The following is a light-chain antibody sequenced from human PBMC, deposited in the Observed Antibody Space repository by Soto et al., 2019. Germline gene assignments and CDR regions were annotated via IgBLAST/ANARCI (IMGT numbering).Light chain of an antibody. J-gene: IGKJ5*01. CDR1: QSVSSL. V-gene: IGKV3-11*01. Sequence: EIVLTQSPSTLSLSPGEGATLACRASQSVSSLLAWYQQKPCQAPRLVIYGSSNSATVITDRFSGSRSWTDFTLSISSLDPEDLAVSYCQQRINWPITSGQGTRLEIK. CDR2: GSS. CDR3: QQRINWPIT.